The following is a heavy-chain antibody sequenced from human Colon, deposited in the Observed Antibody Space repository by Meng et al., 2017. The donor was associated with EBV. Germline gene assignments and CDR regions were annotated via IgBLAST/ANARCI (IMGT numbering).Heavy chain of an antibody. CDR3: ARAGYDSSGYYPQPFDY. D-gene: IGHD3-22*01. J-gene: IGHJ4*02. CDR2: INAGNGNT. CDR1: GYTLTSYA. Sequence: QVQRVQCGAEVKKPGASVKVSCKASGYTLTSYAMHWVRQAPGQRLEWMGWINAGNGNTKYSQRFQGRVTITRDTSASTAYMELSSLRSEDTTVYYCARAGYDSSGYYPQPFDYWGQGTLVTVSS. V-gene: IGHV1-3*01.